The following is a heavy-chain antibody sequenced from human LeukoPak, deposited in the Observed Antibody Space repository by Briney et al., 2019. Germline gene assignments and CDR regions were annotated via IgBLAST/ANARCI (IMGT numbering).Heavy chain of an antibody. CDR1: GFTFSSYA. CDR3: ARVNPYYYDSSGHYGGHY. J-gene: IGHJ4*02. CDR2: IYSGGST. Sequence: GGSLRLSCAASGFTFSSYAMSWVRQAPGKGVEWVSVIYSGGSTYYADSVKGRFTISRDNSKNTLYLQMNSLRAEDTAVYYCARVNPYYYDSSGHYGGHYWGQGTLVTVSS. V-gene: IGHV3-53*01. D-gene: IGHD3-22*01.